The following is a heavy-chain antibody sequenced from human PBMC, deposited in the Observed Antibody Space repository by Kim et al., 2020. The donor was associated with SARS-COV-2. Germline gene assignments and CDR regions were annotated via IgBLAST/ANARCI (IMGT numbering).Heavy chain of an antibody. V-gene: IGHV3-21*06. CDR3: VREGNTAYNFFDP. D-gene: IGHD2-21*01. CDR1: GFTLSGYT. J-gene: IGHJ5*02. CDR2: ISTSSTSI. Sequence: GGSLRLSCAASGFTLSGYTMLWVRQAPGKGLEWICSISTSSTSINYADSVKGRFTISRDNAKNLLFLQMASLRGDDTAVYYCVREGNTAYNFFDPWGQGT.